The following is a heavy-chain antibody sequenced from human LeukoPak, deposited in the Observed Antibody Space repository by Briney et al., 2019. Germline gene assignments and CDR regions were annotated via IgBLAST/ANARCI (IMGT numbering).Heavy chain of an antibody. CDR2: IYYSGST. J-gene: IGHJ3*02. CDR3: ARAYYDILTGYGPGAFDI. D-gene: IGHD3-9*01. CDR1: GGSISSGDYY. V-gene: IGHV4-30-4*01. Sequence: SETLSLTCTVSGGSISSGDYYWSWIRQPPGKGLEWIGYIYYSGSTYYNPSLKSRVTISVDTSKNQFSLKLSSVTAADTTVYYCARAYYDILTGYGPGAFDIWGQGTMVTVSS.